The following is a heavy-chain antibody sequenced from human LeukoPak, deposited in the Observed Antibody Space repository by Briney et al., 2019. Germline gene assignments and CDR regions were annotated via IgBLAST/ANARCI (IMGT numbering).Heavy chain of an antibody. CDR2: IKHSGSS. V-gene: IGHV4-34*01. Sequence: SETLSLTCAVYGGSSSGYYWSWIPQPPRKGLTWIGEIKHSGSSNYNPSLKSRVTISLETSKNQSSPKLSSETAAETAVYYCAGRRITIFGEVIRSRRHYFDPWGQGSLVTVSS. CDR3: AGRRITIFGEVIRSRRHYFDP. D-gene: IGHD3-3*01. J-gene: IGHJ5*02. CDR1: GGSSSGYY.